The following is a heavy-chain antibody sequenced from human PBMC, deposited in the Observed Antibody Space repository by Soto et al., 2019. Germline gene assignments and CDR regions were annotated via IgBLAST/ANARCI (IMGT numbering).Heavy chain of an antibody. CDR1: GWSFSGYY. Sequence: QVQLQQWGAGLLKPSETLSLTCAVYGWSFSGYYWSWIRQPPGKGLEWIGEINHSGSTNYNPSLKSRVTISVDTSKHQFSLKLSSVTAADTAVYYCASSIAARNYYGMDVWGQGTTVTVSS. CDR3: ASSIAARNYYGMDV. D-gene: IGHD6-6*01. V-gene: IGHV4-34*01. CDR2: INHSGST. J-gene: IGHJ6*02.